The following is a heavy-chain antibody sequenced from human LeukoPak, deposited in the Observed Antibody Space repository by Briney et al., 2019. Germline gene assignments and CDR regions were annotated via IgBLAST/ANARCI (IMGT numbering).Heavy chain of an antibody. J-gene: IGHJ4*02. CDR2: ISSSSSYI. V-gene: IGHV3-21*04. CDR3: AKVKGSSLFGGLDY. D-gene: IGHD3-16*01. Sequence: PGGSLRLSCAASGFTFSSYSMNWVRQAPGKGLEWVSCISSSSSYIYYADSVKGRFTISRDNAKNSLYLQMNSLRAEDTALYYCAKVKGSSLFGGLDYWGQGTLVTVSS. CDR1: GFTFSSYS.